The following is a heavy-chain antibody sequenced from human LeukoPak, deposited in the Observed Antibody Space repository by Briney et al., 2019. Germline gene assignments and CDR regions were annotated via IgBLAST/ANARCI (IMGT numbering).Heavy chain of an antibody. J-gene: IGHJ4*02. D-gene: IGHD3-3*01. V-gene: IGHV3-13*01. Sequence: GGSLRLSCAASGFTFTRYDMHWVRQRVGKGLQWVSGIGTADDTYYPVSVEGRFTISRENAKNSLYLQMNSLRAGDTAVYYCVSGYVFDYWGQGTLVTVSS. CDR3: VSGYVFDY. CDR1: GFTFTRYD. CDR2: IGTADDT.